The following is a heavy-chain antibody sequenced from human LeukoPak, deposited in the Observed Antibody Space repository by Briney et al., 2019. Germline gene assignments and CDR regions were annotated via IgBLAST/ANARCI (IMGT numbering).Heavy chain of an antibody. D-gene: IGHD1-1*01. CDR3: LRQGPGNAPR. Sequence: GASVKVSCKASGYTFTSYDINWVRQATGQGLEWMGWMNPNSGNTGYAQKFQGRVTMTRNTSISTAYMELSSLKPDDTAVYYCLRQGPGNAPRWGQGTRVTVSS. V-gene: IGHV1-8*01. CDR2: MNPNSGNT. CDR1: GYTFTSYD. J-gene: IGHJ4*02.